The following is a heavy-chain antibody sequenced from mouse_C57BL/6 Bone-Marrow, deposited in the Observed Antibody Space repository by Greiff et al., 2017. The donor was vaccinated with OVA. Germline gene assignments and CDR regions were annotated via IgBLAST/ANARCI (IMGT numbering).Heavy chain of an antibody. D-gene: IGHD1-1*01. CDR1: GYTFTSYW. CDR3: AREGYYGRSDY. Sequence: QVQLKQPGAELVRPGTSVKLSCKASGYTFTSYWMHWVKQRPGQGLEWIGVIDPSDSYTNYNQKFKGKATLTVDTSSSTAYMQLSSLTSEDSAVYYCAREGYYGRSDYWGQGTTLTVSS. J-gene: IGHJ2*01. CDR2: IDPSDSYT. V-gene: IGHV1-59*01.